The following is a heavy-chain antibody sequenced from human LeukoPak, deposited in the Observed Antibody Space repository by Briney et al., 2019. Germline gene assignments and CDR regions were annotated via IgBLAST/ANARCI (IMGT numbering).Heavy chain of an antibody. D-gene: IGHD5-18*01. V-gene: IGHV3-23*01. CDR1: GFTFSSYA. J-gene: IGHJ4*02. CDR3: AFSSLGFNYGYAY. Sequence: GRSLRLSCAASGFTFSSYAMNWVRQAPGKGLEWVSSLSDGGHSSFYADSVKGRFTIYRDDSQNILYLQMNNLSGDDTALYYCAFSSLGFNYGYAYWGQGTLVTVSS. CDR2: LSDGGHSS.